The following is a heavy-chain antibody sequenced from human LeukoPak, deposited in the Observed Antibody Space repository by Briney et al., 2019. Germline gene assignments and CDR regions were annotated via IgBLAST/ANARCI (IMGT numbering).Heavy chain of an antibody. Sequence: SETLSLTCAVYGGSFSGYYWSWIRQPPGKGLEWIGEINHSGSTNYNPSLKSRVTISVDTSKNRFSLKLSSVTAADTAVHYCARHSGGYAVHWGQGTLVTVSS. CDR3: ARHSGGYAVH. CDR2: INHSGST. CDR1: GGSFSGYY. V-gene: IGHV4-34*01. D-gene: IGHD5-12*01. J-gene: IGHJ4*02.